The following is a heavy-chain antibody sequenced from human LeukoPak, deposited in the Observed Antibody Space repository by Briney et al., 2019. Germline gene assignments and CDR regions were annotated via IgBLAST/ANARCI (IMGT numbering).Heavy chain of an antibody. CDR3: ARDDVSGSYFFN. J-gene: IGHJ4*02. V-gene: IGHV1-69*13. Sequence: SVKVSCKASGGTFSSYAISWARQAPGQGLEWMGGIIPIFGTANYAQKFQGRVTITADESTSTAYMELSSLRSEDTAVYYCARDDVSGSYFFNWGQGTLVTVSS. CDR2: IIPIFGTA. D-gene: IGHD1-26*01. CDR1: GGTFSSYA.